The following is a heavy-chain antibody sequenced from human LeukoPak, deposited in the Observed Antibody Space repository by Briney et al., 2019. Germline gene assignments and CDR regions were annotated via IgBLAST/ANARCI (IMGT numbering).Heavy chain of an antibody. V-gene: IGHV3-30*02. J-gene: IGHJ4*02. CDR3: VKVDT. CDR2: IRNDGNKY. CDR1: GFTFSTSG. Sequence: GGSLRLSCVASGFTFSTSGMHWVRQSPGKGLDWVAFIRNDGNKYNYAESVKGRFTISRDNSKNTLYLQMDRLSAEDTAVYYCVKVDTWGQGTLVTVSS. D-gene: IGHD5-18*01.